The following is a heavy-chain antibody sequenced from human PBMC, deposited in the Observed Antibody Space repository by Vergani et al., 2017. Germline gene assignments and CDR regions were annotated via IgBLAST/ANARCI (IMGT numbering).Heavy chain of an antibody. CDR3: ARHGRSLRWFPDFVD. V-gene: IGHV4-34*01. Sequence: QVQLQQWGPGLLKPSETLSLTCAVYGGSLSGYYWSWIRLAPGKGLEWIGEINHSGTINYNPTLKSRVTISVDTSKNQFSLKLSSVTAADTAVYYCARHGRSLRWFPDFVDWGQGTLVTVSS. CDR1: GGSLSGYY. D-gene: IGHD4-23*01. CDR2: INHSGTI. J-gene: IGHJ4*02.